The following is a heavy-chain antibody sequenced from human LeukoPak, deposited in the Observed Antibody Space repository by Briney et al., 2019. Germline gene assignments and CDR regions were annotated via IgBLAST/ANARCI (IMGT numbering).Heavy chain of an antibody. V-gene: IGHV4-31*11. CDR3: ARGSGSYSNWFDP. CDR2: IYYSGST. CDR1: GGSISSTDYS. J-gene: IGHJ5*02. D-gene: IGHD1-26*01. Sequence: SQTLSLTCAVSGGSISSTDYSWSWIRQHPGEGLEWIGYIYYSGSTYYNPSLKSRVTVSVDTSKNQFSLKLSSVTAADTAVYYCARGSGSYSNWFDPWGQGTLVTVSS.